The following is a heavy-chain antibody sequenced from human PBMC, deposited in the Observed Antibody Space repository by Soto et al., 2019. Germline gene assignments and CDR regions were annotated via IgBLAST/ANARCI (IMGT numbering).Heavy chain of an antibody. CDR3: ARGSGLPFDY. Sequence: TLSLTFAVSGGSISSGGYSWSVIWQPPGKGLEWIGYIYHSGSTFYNPSLRSLVTISVDRPKNQFSLKLSSVTAADPAVYYWARGSGLPFDYWAQRTLLTTPS. J-gene: IGHJ4*02. D-gene: IGHD3-10*01. CDR2: IYHSGST. CDR1: GGSISSGGYS. V-gene: IGHV4-30-2*01.